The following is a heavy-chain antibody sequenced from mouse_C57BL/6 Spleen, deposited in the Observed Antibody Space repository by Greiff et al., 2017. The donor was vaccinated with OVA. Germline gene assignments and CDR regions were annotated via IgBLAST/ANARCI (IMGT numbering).Heavy chain of an antibody. Sequence: VHLVESGAELARPGASVKLSCKASGYTFTSYGISWVKQRTGQGLEWIGEIYPRSGNTYYNEKFKGKATLTADKSSSTAYMELRSLTSEDSAVYFCARLNWDDWYFDVWGTGTTVTVSS. J-gene: IGHJ1*03. CDR3: ARLNWDDWYFDV. D-gene: IGHD4-1*01. CDR2: IYPRSGNT. CDR1: GYTFTSYG. V-gene: IGHV1-81*01.